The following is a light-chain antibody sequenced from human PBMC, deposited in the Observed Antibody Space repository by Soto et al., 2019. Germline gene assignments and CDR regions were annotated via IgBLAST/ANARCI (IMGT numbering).Light chain of an antibody. CDR3: NSYATSGTVI. V-gene: IGLV2-14*01. CDR1: SSDVGGYNY. J-gene: IGLJ2*01. CDR2: EVS. Sequence: QSALTQPASVSGSPGQSITISCSGTSSDVGGYNYVSWYQQHPGNAPKLLIYEVSNRPSGVSSRFSGSKSGNTASLTISGLQAEDEADYYCNSYATSGTVIFGGGTQLTVL.